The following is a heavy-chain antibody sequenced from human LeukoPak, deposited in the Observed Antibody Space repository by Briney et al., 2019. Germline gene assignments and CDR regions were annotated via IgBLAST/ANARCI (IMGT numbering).Heavy chain of an antibody. CDR1: GYTFTGYY. CDR2: INPNSGGT. V-gene: IGHV1-2*02. J-gene: IGHJ6*02. Sequence: ASVKVSCKASGYTFTGYYMHWVRQAPGQGLEWMGWINPNSGGTNYAQKFQGRVTMTRDTSISTAYMELSRLRSDDTAVYYCARVGGSGSGYYGMDVWGQGPTVTVSS. D-gene: IGHD3-10*01. CDR3: ARVGGSGSGYYGMDV.